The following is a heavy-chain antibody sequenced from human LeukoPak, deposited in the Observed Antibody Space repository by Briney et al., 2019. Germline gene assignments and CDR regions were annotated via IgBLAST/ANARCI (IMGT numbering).Heavy chain of an antibody. CDR3: ARGQQLDVLLWFGDPMTQEYGMDV. D-gene: IGHD3-10*01. V-gene: IGHV1-8*01. J-gene: IGHJ6*01. CDR2: MNPNSGNT. CDR1: GYTFTSYD. Sequence: ASVKVSCKASGYTFTSYDVNWVRPATGQGLEWMGLMNPNSGNTGYAQKLQGIVTMTRNTSISTAYMELSSLRSEDTAVYYCARGQQLDVLLWFGDPMTQEYGMDVWGQGTTVTVSS.